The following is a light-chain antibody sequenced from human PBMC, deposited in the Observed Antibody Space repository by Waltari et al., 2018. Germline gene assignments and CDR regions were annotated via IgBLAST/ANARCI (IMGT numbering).Light chain of an antibody. J-gene: IGKJ1*01. Sequence: EIVLTQSPDTLSLSPGERATLSCRASQSISRYLVWYQQKPGQAPRLLIYEASRRATGIPDRFSGSCSGTDFSLTISRLEPEDFAVYYCQNYERLPATFGQGTKVEIK. V-gene: IGKV3-20*01. CDR1: QSISRY. CDR3: QNYERLPAT. CDR2: EAS.